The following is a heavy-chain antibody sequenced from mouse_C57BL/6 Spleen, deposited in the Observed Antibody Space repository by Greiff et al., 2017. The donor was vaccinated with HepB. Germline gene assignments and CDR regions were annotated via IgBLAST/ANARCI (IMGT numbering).Heavy chain of an antibody. J-gene: IGHJ2*01. CDR1: GYTFTSYR. D-gene: IGHD4-1*01. V-gene: IGHV1-53*01. CDR3: SRGVLTGTPYYVDY. CDR2: INPSNGGT. Sequence: QVQLQQPGTELVKPGASVKLSCKASGYTFTSYRMHWVKQRPGQGLEWIGNINPSNGGTNYNEKFKSKATLTVDKSSSTAYMQLSSLTSEDSAVYYCSRGVLTGTPYYVDYWGQGTTLTVSS.